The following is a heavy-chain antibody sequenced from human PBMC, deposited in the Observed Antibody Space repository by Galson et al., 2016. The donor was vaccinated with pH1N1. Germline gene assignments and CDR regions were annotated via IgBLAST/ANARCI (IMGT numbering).Heavy chain of an antibody. CDR2: ILYDGTNE. CDR1: GFTFTSYA. J-gene: IGHJ4*02. D-gene: IGHD5-12*01. V-gene: IGHV3-30*04. CDR3: ARYSEYSGHEGFH. Sequence: SLRLSCAASGFTFTSYAMHWVRQAPGKGLEWVAVILYDGTNEYYADSVKGRFTISRDKTQRTAYLQMNSLRTEDTAVYYCARYSEYSGHEGFHWAQGTLVIVSS.